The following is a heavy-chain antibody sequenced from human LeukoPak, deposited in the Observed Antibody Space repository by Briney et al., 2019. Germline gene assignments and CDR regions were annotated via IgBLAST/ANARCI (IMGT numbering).Heavy chain of an antibody. D-gene: IGHD5-18*01. CDR1: GGSISSSSYY. V-gene: IGHV4-39*07. J-gene: IGHJ5*02. CDR3: ARGRTAMAGYNWFDP. CDR2: IYHSGST. Sequence: PSETLSLTCTVSGGSISSSSYYWDWIRQPPGKGLEWIGEIYHSGSTNYNPSLKSRVTISVDKSKNQFSLKLSSVTAADTAVYYCARGRTAMAGYNWFDPWGQGTLVTVSS.